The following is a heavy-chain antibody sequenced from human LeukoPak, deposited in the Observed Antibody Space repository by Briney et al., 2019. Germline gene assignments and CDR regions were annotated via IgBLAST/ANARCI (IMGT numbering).Heavy chain of an antibody. J-gene: IGHJ4*02. CDR1: GFTFSNYG. V-gene: IGHV3-23*01. D-gene: IGHD2-15*01. CDR3: AKGVVVAAYRTFDY. Sequence: GALRLSCAASGFTFSNYGMSWVRQAPGKGLEWVSGLSGNGVTTYYADSVKGRFTISRDNSKNTLYLQMNSLRAEDTAVYYCAKGVVVAAYRTFDYWGQGTLVTVSS. CDR2: LSGNGVTT.